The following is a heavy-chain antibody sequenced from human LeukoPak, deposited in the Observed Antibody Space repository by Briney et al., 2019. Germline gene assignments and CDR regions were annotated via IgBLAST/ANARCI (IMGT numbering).Heavy chain of an antibody. CDR2: IIPIFGTA. D-gene: IGHD5-24*01. CDR1: GGTFSSYA. Sequence: EASVKVSCKASGGTFSSYAISWVRQAPGQGLEWMGGIIPIFGTANYAQKFQGRVTLTADESTSTAYMELSSLRSEDTAVHYCAREMATISNQIWGQGTLVTVSS. V-gene: IGHV1-69*13. J-gene: IGHJ4*02. CDR3: AREMATISNQI.